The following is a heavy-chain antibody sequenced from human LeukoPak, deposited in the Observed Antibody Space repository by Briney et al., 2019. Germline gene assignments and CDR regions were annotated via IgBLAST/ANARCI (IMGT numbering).Heavy chain of an antibody. V-gene: IGHV4-30-2*01. D-gene: IGHD3-3*02. J-gene: IGHJ5*02. CDR3: ARVGFLEWLWFDP. CDR1: GGSISSGGYS. Sequence: TSETLSLTCAVSGGSISSGGYSWSWIRQPPGKGLEWIGYIYHSGSTYYNPSLKSRVTISVDRSKNQFSLKLSSVTAADTAAYYCARVGFLEWLWFDPWGQGTLVTVSS. CDR2: IYHSGST.